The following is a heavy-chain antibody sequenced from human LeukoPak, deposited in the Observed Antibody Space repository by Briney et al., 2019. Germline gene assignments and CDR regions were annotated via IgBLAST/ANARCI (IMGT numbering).Heavy chain of an antibody. Sequence: PGKSLRLSCAASGFTFSSYAMHWVRQAPGKGLEWVAVISYDGSNKYYADSLKGRFTISRDNSKNTLYLQMNSLRAEDTAVYYCARDHRNDYWGQGTLVTVSS. CDR2: ISYDGSNK. J-gene: IGHJ4*02. V-gene: IGHV3-30-3*01. CDR3: ARDHRNDY. CDR1: GFTFSSYA.